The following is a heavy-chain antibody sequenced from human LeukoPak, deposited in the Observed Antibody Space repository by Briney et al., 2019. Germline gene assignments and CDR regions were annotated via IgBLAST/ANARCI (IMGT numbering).Heavy chain of an antibody. CDR2: IYSGGST. CDR1: GFTVSSNY. D-gene: IGHD6-19*01. V-gene: IGHV3-66*01. CDR3: ANIRSSGWSYYYYYGMDV. J-gene: IGHJ6*02. Sequence: GGFLRLSCAASGFTVSSNYMSWVRQAPGKGLEWVSVIYSGGSTYYADSVKGRFTISRDNSKNTLYLQMNSLRAEDTAVYYCANIRSSGWSYYYYYGMDVWGQGTTVTVSS.